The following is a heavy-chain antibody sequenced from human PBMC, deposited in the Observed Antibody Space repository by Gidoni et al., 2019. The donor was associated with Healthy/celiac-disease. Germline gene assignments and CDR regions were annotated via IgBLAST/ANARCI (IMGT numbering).Heavy chain of an antibody. D-gene: IGHD3-16*02. CDR3: ARVRFDYVWGSYRPDAFDI. CDR2: IWYDGSNK. J-gene: IGHJ3*02. V-gene: IGHV3-33*01. Sequence: QVQLVESGGGVVQPGRSLRLSCAASGFTFSSYGMHWVRQAPGKGLEWVAVIWYDGSNKYYADSVKGRFTISRDNSKNTLYLQMNSLRAEDTAVYYCARVRFDYVWGSYRPDAFDIWGQGTMVTVSS. CDR1: GFTFSSYG.